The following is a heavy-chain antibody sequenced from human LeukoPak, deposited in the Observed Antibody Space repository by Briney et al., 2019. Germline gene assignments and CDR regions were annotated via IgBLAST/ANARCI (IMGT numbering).Heavy chain of an antibody. D-gene: IGHD3-3*01. Sequence: TLSLTCTVSGGSISSYYWSWIRQPPGKALEWLALIYWNDDKRYSPSLKSRLTITKDTSKNQVVLTMTNMDPVDTATYYCAHRLSPLRYYDFWSGPDYWGQGTLVTVSS. CDR2: IYWNDDK. V-gene: IGHV2-5*01. CDR3: AHRLSPLRYYDFWSGPDY. CDR1: GGSISSYYW. J-gene: IGHJ4*02.